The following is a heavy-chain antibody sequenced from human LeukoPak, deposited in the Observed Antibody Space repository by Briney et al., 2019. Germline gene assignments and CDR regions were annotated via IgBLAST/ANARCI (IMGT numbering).Heavy chain of an antibody. Sequence: GRSLRLSCAASGFTFSSYSMNWVRQAPGKGLEWVSSISSSSSYIYYADSVKGRFTISRDNAKNSLYLQMNSLRAEDTAVYYCARVRWESAHDAFDIWGQGTMVTVSS. J-gene: IGHJ3*02. CDR2: ISSSSSYI. D-gene: IGHD4-23*01. V-gene: IGHV3-21*01. CDR3: ARVRWESAHDAFDI. CDR1: GFTFSSYS.